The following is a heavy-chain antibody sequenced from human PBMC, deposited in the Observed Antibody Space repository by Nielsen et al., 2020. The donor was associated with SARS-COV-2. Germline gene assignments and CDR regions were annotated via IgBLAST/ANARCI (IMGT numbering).Heavy chain of an antibody. CDR3: ARDYFGDYLDGFDI. V-gene: IGHV4-59*01. D-gene: IGHD4-17*01. CDR2: IYYSGST. Sequence: SETLSLTCTVSGGSISSYYWGWIRQPPGKGLEWIGYIYYSGSTNYNPSLKSRVTISVDTSKNQFSLKLSSVTAADTALYFCARDYFGDYLDGFDIWGQGTMVTVSS. CDR1: GGSISSYY. J-gene: IGHJ3*02.